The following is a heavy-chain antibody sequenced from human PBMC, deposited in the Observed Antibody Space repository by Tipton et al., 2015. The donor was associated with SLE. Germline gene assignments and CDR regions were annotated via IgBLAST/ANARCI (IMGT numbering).Heavy chain of an antibody. D-gene: IGHD6-13*01. CDR1: GFTFSRYA. V-gene: IGHV3-23*01. CDR3: ARRLIAAAGPRWFDP. Sequence: SLRLSCAASGFTFSRYAMSWVRQAPGKGLEWVSTISGGGGNTYYADSVKGRLTISRDNAKNSLYLQMNSLRAEDTAVYYCARRLIAAAGPRWFDPWGQGTPVTVSS. CDR2: ISGGGGNT. J-gene: IGHJ5*02.